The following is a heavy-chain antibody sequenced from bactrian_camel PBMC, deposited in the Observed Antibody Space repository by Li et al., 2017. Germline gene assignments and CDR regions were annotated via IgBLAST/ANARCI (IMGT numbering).Heavy chain of an antibody. D-gene: IGHD5*01. V-gene: IGHV3S57*01. CDR2: IGGLGKA. CDR3: AATRGRRLVGYPGLEEQSFGY. CDR1: GFTFSLYG. Sequence: HVQLVESGGGSVQTGGSLRLSCAASGFTFSLYGMGRFRQTPGNEREGVATIGGLGKAAYADSVEGRFTISKDNANYTLYLQMNSLEPDDTAMYYCAATRGRRLVGYPGLEEQSFGYWGQGTQVTVS. J-gene: IGHJ6*01.